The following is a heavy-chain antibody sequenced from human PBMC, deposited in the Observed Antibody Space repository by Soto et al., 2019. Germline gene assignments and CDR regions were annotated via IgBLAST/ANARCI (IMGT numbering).Heavy chain of an antibody. CDR2: IWYDGSNK. CDR3: ARATMTTVTEYFDL. V-gene: IGHV3-33*01. D-gene: IGHD4-17*01. Sequence: QVQLVESGGGVVPPGRSLRLSCAASGFTFSSYGMHWVRQAPGKGLEWVAVIWYDGSNKYYADSVKGRFTISRDNSKNTLYLQMNSLRAEDTAVYYCARATMTTVTEYFDLWGRGTLVTVSS. J-gene: IGHJ2*01. CDR1: GFTFSSYG.